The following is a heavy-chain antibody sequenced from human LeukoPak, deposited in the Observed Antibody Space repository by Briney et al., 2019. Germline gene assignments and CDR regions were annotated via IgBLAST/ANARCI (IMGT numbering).Heavy chain of an antibody. D-gene: IGHD2-2*01. V-gene: IGHV1-8*01. CDR2: MNPNSGNT. Sequence: GASVKVSCKASVYSFTSYDINWVRQATGQGLEWMGWMNPNSGNTGYAQKFQGRVTMTRNTSISTAYMELSSLRSEDTAVYYCARYCSSTSCYPFPWGQGTLVTVSS. J-gene: IGHJ5*02. CDR1: VYSFTSYD. CDR3: ARYCSSTSCYPFP.